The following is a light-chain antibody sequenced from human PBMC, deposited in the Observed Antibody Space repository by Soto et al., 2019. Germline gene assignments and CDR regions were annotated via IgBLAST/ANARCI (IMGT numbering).Light chain of an antibody. CDR3: QQYNNWPPMFT. V-gene: IGKV3-15*01. Sequence: EIVMTQSPATLSVSPGERATLSCRASQSVSSNLAWYQQKPGQAPRLLIYGASTRATGIPARFSGSESGTEFTLTVSSLQSEDFAVYYSQQYNNWPPMFTFGQGTKLEIK. CDR2: GAS. CDR1: QSVSSN. J-gene: IGKJ2*01.